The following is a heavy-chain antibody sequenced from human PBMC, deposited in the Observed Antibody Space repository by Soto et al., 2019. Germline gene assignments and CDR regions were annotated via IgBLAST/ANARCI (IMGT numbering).Heavy chain of an antibody. D-gene: IGHD2-15*01. CDR2: INPSGGST. CDR3: ARNVNIGAFDI. CDR1: GYTFTSYY. Sequence: ASVKVSCKASGYTFTSYYMHWVRQAPGQGLEWMGIINPSGGSTSYAQKFQGRVTMTRDTSTSTVYMELNSLRSEDTAVYYCARNVNIGAFDIWGQGTMVTVSS. J-gene: IGHJ3*02. V-gene: IGHV1-46*01.